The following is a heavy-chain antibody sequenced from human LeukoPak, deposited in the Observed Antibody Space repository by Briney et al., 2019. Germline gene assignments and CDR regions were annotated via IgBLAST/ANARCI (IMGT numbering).Heavy chain of an antibody. D-gene: IGHD6-19*01. V-gene: IGHV3-30-3*01. Sequence: GRSLRLSCAASGFTFSSYAMHWVRQAPGKGLEWVAVISYDGSNKYYADSVKGRFTISRDNSKNTLYLQMNSLRAEDTAVYYCAKGIAVAGPVDYWGQGTLVTVSS. J-gene: IGHJ4*02. CDR1: GFTFSSYA. CDR3: AKGIAVAGPVDY. CDR2: ISYDGSNK.